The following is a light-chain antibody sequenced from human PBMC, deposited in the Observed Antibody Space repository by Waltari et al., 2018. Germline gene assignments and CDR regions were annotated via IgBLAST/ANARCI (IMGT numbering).Light chain of an antibody. V-gene: IGKV2-30*02. J-gene: IGKJ2*01. CDR3: MQGTHWPYT. Sequence: DVVMTQSPLSLPVTLGQAASISCKSSQSLVHSDGNTHLNWFLQRPGQSPRRLIYRVSKRDSGVPDRFSGSGSGTDFTLKISRVEAEDVRVYYCMQGTHWPYTFGQGTKLDIK. CDR1: QSLVHSDGNTH. CDR2: RVS.